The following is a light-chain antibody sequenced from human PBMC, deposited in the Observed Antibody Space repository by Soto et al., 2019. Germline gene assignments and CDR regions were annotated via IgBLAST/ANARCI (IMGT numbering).Light chain of an antibody. V-gene: IGKV3-20*01. Sequence: EVVFRQAPCTVSLYPGERATLSCKASQSVSSSYLAWYQQKPGQAPRLLIYGASSRATGIPDRFSGSGSGTNFTLAIRRLEPVDFALYYCYHYGAAPITIGRGTRLEIK. CDR1: QSVSSSY. CDR2: GAS. J-gene: IGKJ5*01. CDR3: YHYGAAPIT.